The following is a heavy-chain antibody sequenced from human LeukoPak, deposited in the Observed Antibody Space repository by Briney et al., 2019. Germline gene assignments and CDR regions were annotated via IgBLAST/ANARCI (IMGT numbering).Heavy chain of an antibody. V-gene: IGHV4-39*07. CDR2: IYYSGST. Sequence: PSETLSLTCTVSGGSISNSSYYWGWIRQPPGKGLEWIGSIYYSGSTNYNPSLKSRVTISVDTSKNQFSLKLSSVTAADTAVYYCALGNGFYYDTSGHTFDYWGQGTLVTVSS. CDR1: GGSISNSSYY. D-gene: IGHD3-22*01. J-gene: IGHJ4*02. CDR3: ALGNGFYYDTSGHTFDY.